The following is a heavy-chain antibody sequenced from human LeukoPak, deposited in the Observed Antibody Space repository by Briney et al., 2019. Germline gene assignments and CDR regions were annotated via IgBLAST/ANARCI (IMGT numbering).Heavy chain of an antibody. J-gene: IGHJ4*02. CDR3: ARTSGSRYYFDY. V-gene: IGHV2-70*11. Sequence: SGPALVKPTQTLTLTCTFSGFSLRTSGMCVSWIRQPPGEALEWLARIDWDDDKYYSTSLKTRLTISKDTSKNQVVLTMTNMDPVDTATYYCARTSGSRYYFDYWGQGTLVTVSS. CDR1: GFSLRTSGMC. D-gene: IGHD1-26*01. CDR2: IDWDDDK.